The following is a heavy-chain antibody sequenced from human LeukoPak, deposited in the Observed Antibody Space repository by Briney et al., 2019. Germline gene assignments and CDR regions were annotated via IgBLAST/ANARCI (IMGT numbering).Heavy chain of an antibody. CDR1: GFTFSNAW. V-gene: IGHV3-15*01. J-gene: IGHJ6*02. D-gene: IGHD2-15*01. Sequence: GGSLRLSCAASGFTFSNAWMTWVRQAPGKGLEWGARIKSKTDGGTTDYAAPVKGRFTISRDDSNTTLYLQMHSLKTEDTAVYYCTTDLVVLPATGAGYYCGMDVWGQGTTVTVSS. CDR2: IKSKTDGGTT. CDR3: TTDLVVLPATGAGYYCGMDV.